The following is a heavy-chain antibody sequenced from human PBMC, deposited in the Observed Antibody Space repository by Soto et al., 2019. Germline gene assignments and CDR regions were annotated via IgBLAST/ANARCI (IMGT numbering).Heavy chain of an antibody. V-gene: IGHV3-53*01. Sequence: QLVESGGGLFQAGGSTRLSCLASGFTVSRYDMAWVRQAPGKGLEWASIIQTGGATYYTDSAQGRFTISRDNSRNTVDLQMSSLRVEDTGVYSCVRVLYDSGVVDFWGQGSPITVS. D-gene: IGHD5-12*01. CDR2: IQTGGAT. J-gene: IGHJ4*02. CDR3: VRVLYDSGVVDF. CDR1: GFTVSRYD.